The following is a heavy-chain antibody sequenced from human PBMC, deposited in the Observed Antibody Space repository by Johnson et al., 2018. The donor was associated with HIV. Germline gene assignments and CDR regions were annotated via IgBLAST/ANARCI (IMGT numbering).Heavy chain of an antibody. D-gene: IGHD1-26*01. CDR2: ISSSATTI. Sequence: QVQLVESGGGLVKPGGSLRLSCAASGFTFSDYSMSWIRQAPGKGLEWVSYISSSATTIHYADSAKGRFTISRDNARNSLYLQMNRLRAEDTALYYCAAPSLGGATFDAFDIWGQGTMVTVSS. J-gene: IGHJ3*02. V-gene: IGHV3-11*01. CDR3: AAPSLGGATFDAFDI. CDR1: GFTFSDYS.